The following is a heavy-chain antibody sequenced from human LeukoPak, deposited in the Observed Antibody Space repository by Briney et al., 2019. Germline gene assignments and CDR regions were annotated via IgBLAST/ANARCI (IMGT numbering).Heavy chain of an antibody. Sequence: SETLSLTCTVSGGSISSGGYSWSWIRQPPGKGLVWIGYISLSGSSYYNPSLKSRITISIDPSNNQFSLRLPSLTAADTAMYYCAREGIGGNVWGQGTMVTVSS. J-gene: IGHJ3*01. CDR1: GGSISSGGYS. CDR2: ISLSGSS. CDR3: AREGIGGNV. D-gene: IGHD1-26*01. V-gene: IGHV4-30-2*01.